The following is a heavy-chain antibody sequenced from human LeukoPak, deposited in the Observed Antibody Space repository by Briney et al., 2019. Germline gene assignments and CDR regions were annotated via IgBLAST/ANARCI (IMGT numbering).Heavy chain of an antibody. CDR1: VYTFTSYY. V-gene: IGHV1-46*01. CDR3: ARDHHYDSSAPENYFDY. J-gene: IGHJ4*02. CDR2: INPSGGST. Sequence: ASVKVSCKASVYTFTSYYMHWVRQAPGQGLEWMGIINPSGGSTSYAQKLQGRVTMTRDTSTSTVYMEPSNLRSEDTAVYYCARDHHYDSSAPENYFDYWGQGTLVTVSS. D-gene: IGHD3-22*01.